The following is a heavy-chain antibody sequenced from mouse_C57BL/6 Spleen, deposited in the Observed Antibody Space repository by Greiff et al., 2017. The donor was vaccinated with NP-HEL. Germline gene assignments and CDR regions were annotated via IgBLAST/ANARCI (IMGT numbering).Heavy chain of an antibody. CDR1: GYTFTSYW. V-gene: IGHV1-52*01. D-gene: IGHD2-4*01. CDR2: IDPSDSET. J-gene: IGHJ4*01. Sequence: QVQLQQPGAELVRPGSSVKLSCKASGYTFTSYWMHWVKQRPIQGLEWIGNIDPSDSETHYNQKFKDKATLTVDKSSSTAYMQLSSLTSEDSAVYYCARGLREGYYYAMDYWGQGTSVTVSS. CDR3: ARGLREGYYYAMDY.